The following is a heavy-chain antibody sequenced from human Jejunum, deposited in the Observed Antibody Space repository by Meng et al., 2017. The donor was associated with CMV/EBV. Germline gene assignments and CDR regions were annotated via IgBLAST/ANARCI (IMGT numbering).Heavy chain of an antibody. D-gene: IGHD1-14*01. CDR3: ARAGSYRFDY. V-gene: IGHV3-74*02. Sequence: EVQVVGSGGGFVQPGGSLRLSFAASGFTVSRNYMTWVRQAPGKGLEWVSRINNDGSTINYADSVKGRFTISRDNAKNTLYLQMNSLRVEDTAAYYCARAGSYRFDYWGQGTLVTVSS. CDR1: GFTVSRNY. J-gene: IGHJ4*02. CDR2: INNDGSTI.